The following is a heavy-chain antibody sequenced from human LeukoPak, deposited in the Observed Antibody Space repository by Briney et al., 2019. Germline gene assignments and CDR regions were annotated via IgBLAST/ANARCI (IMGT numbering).Heavy chain of an antibody. D-gene: IGHD3-16*02. Sequence: GGSLRLSCAASGFTFSDTWMHWVRHAPGEGLVWVSRIRSDGSDTRYAESVKGRFTISRDNAKNTLYLQMSSLRAEDTAVYYCARADYDYVWGSYRQYYFDYWGQGTLVTVSS. CDR3: ARADYDYVWGSYRQYYFDY. CDR1: GFTFSDTW. CDR2: IRSDGSDT. J-gene: IGHJ4*02. V-gene: IGHV3-74*01.